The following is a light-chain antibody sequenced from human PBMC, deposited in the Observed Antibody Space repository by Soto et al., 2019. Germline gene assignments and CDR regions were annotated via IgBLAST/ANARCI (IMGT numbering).Light chain of an antibody. CDR1: QTITTW. V-gene: IGKV1-5*01. J-gene: IGKJ1*01. Sequence: IRVTQSPPTLSASVGDRVTITFRAIQTITTWMAWYQQKPGKAPKLLVYDASTLQSGVATRFSGSGSGTEFTLVISGLQPEDSATYYCQQYTNTNNPWMFGQGTKVDI. CDR3: QQYTNTNNPWM. CDR2: DAS.